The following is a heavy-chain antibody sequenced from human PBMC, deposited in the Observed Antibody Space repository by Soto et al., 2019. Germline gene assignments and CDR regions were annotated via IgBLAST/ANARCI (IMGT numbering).Heavy chain of an antibody. CDR2: IYYSGST. D-gene: IGHD3-10*01. J-gene: IGHJ6*02. V-gene: IGHV4-59*01. CDR1: GGSIISYY. CDR3: ARRGYGPGFPYYYGMDV. Sequence: PSETLSLTCTVSGGSIISYYWSWIRQPPGKGLEWIGYIYYSGSTNYNPSLKSRVTMSVDTPKNQFSLKLSSVTAADTAVYYCARRGYGPGFPYYYGMDVWGQGTTVTVSS.